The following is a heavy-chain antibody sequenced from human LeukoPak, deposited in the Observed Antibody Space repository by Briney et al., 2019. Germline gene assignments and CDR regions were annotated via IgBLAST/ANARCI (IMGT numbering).Heavy chain of an antibody. Sequence: SETLSLTCAVYGASFSGYYWSWIRQPPGKGLEWIGEINHSGSTNYNPSLRSRVAISVDTSKNQFSLKLSSVTAADTAVYYCARGGPRGIVVVPAAYFDYWGQGTLVTVSS. CDR3: ARGGPRGIVVVPAAYFDY. CDR2: INHSGST. CDR1: GASFSGYY. D-gene: IGHD2-2*01. J-gene: IGHJ4*02. V-gene: IGHV4-34*01.